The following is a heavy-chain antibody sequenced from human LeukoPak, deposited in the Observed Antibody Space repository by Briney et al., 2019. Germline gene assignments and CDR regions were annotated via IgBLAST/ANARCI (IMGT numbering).Heavy chain of an antibody. V-gene: IGHV4-4*02. CDR3: ARADYDILTGYTYFDY. J-gene: IGHJ4*02. CDR1: GGSISSSNW. CDR2: IYHSGST. D-gene: IGHD3-9*01. Sequence: SETLSLTCAVSGGSISSSNWWSWVRQPPGKGLEWIGEIYHSGSTNYNPSLKSRVTISVDKSKNQLSLKLSSVTAADTAVYYCARADYDILTGYTYFDYWGQGTLVTVSS.